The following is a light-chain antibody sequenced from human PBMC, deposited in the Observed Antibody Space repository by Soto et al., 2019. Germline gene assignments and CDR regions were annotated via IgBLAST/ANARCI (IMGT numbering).Light chain of an antibody. CDR3: QQYGSSPPLIT. CDR2: GAS. Sequence: EIVLTQSPGALSLSPGERATLSCRASHSVSSTYLAWHQQKPGQPPRLLIYGASSRATGIPDRFSGSGSGTDFTLTISRLEPEDFAVYYCQQYGSSPPLITFGRGTRLEIK. J-gene: IGKJ5*01. V-gene: IGKV3-20*01. CDR1: HSVSSTY.